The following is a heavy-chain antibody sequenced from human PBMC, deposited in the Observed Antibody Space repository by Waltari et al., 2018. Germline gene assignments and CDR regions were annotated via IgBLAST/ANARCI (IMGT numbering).Heavy chain of an antibody. CDR2: IYHSGST. V-gene: IGHV4-30-2*01. J-gene: IGHJ4*02. CDR3: ARVSGSYCFDY. Sequence: QLQLQESGSGLVKPSQTLSLTCAVSGGSISSGGSSWSWNRQPPGKGLEWIGYIYHSGSTYYNPSLKSRVTISVDRSKNQFSLKLSSVTAADTAVYYCARVSGSYCFDYWGQGTLVTVSS. CDR1: GGSISSGGSS. D-gene: IGHD1-26*01.